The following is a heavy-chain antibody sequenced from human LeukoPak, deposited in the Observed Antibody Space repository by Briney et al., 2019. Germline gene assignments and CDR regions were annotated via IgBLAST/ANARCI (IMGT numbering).Heavy chain of an antibody. Sequence: GGSLRLSCAASGFTFSSYWMHWVRQAPGKGLVWVSRINSGGSSTSYADSVKGRFTISRDNAKNTLDLQMSSLRAEDTAVYYCARVRSGSSAGNYGMDVWGQGTTVTVSS. CDR2: INSGGSST. V-gene: IGHV3-74*01. D-gene: IGHD1-26*01. CDR1: GFTFSSYW. J-gene: IGHJ6*02. CDR3: ARVRSGSSAGNYGMDV.